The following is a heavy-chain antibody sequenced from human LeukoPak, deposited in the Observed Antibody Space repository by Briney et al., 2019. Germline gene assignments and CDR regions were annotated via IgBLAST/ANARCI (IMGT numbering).Heavy chain of an antibody. CDR1: GFTFSSYS. CDR2: ISYLGDDQ. J-gene: IGHJ6*02. CDR3: AKDRSSGPHYYYGMDV. D-gene: IGHD6-25*01. V-gene: IGHV3-30*18. Sequence: GGSLRLSCAASGFTFSSYSMHWVRQAPGKGLEWVAVISYLGDDQFYAESVKGRFTISRDNSNKIVFLQMNSLRGEDTAVYYCAKDRSSGPHYYYGMDVWGRGTTVIVSS.